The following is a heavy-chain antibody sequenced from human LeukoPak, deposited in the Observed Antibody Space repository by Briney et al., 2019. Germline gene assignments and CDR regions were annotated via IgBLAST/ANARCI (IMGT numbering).Heavy chain of an antibody. CDR1: GYTFTSYD. J-gene: IGHJ6*02. CDR2: IIPIFGTA. Sequence: TVKVSCKASGYTFTSYDINWVRQAPGQGLEWMGGIIPIFGTANYAQKFQGRVTITADESTSTAYMELSSLRSEDTAVYYCARDPPYGMDVWGQGTTVTVSS. CDR3: ARDPPYGMDV. V-gene: IGHV1-69*13.